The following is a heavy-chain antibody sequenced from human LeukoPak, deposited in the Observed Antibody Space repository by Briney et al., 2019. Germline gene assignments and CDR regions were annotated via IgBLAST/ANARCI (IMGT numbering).Heavy chain of an antibody. Sequence: PSETLSLTCTVSGVSISSYYWSWIRQPPGKGLEWIGYIYYSRSTNYNPSLKSRVTISVDTSKNQFSLKLSSVTAADTAVYYCARGGYYDSSGYYFGDAFDIWGQGTMVTVSS. CDR1: GVSISSYY. CDR3: ARGGYYDSSGYYFGDAFDI. V-gene: IGHV4-59*01. J-gene: IGHJ3*02. CDR2: IYYSRST. D-gene: IGHD3-22*01.